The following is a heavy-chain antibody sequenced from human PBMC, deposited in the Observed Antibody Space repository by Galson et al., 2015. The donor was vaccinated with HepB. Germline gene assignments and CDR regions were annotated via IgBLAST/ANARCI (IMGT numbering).Heavy chain of an antibody. V-gene: IGHV1-69*13. CDR2: IIPIFGTA. CDR1: GGTFSSYA. Sequence: SVKVSCKASGGTFSSYAISWVRQAPGQGLEWMGGIIPIFGTANYAQKFQGRVTITADESTSTAYMELSSLRSEDTAVYYCARDREGDGYNYYYYGMDVWGQGTTVTVSS. D-gene: IGHD5-24*01. CDR3: ARDREGDGYNYYYYGMDV. J-gene: IGHJ6*02.